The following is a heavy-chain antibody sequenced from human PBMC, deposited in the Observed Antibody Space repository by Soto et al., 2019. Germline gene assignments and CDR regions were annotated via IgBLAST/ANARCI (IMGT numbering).Heavy chain of an antibody. Sequence: GGSLRLPCAASGFTFSSYNMNWFRQAPRQRLEWVSSISSSSSFIYYADSVKGRLTSSRDNAKSSLYLQMNSLRAEDTAVYYCARGYCSGGSCYGYFQYWGQGTRVTVAS. CDR3: ARGYCSGGSCYGYFQY. D-gene: IGHD2-15*01. CDR2: ISSSSSFI. CDR1: GFTFSSYN. V-gene: IGHV3-21*01. J-gene: IGHJ1*01.